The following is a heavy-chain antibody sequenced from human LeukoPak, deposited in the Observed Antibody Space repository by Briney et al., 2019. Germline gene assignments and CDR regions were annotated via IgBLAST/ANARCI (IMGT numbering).Heavy chain of an antibody. D-gene: IGHD2-2*01. V-gene: IGHV1-46*01. CDR1: GYTSTSYY. J-gene: IGHJ4*02. Sequence: GASVKVSCKASGYTSTSYYMHWVRQAPGQGLEWMGIINPSGGSTSYAQKFQGRVTMTRDTSTSTVYMELSSLRSEDTAVYYCARSCSSTSCCDGGFDYWGQGTLVTVSS. CDR3: ARSCSSTSCCDGGFDY. CDR2: INPSGGST.